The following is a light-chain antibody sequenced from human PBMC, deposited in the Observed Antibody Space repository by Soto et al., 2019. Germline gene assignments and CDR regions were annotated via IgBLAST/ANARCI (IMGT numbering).Light chain of an antibody. J-gene: IGLJ1*01. CDR1: NNDVGGHMY. CDR3: SSFTSAYTFV. Sequence: QSALTQPASVSGSPGQSITISCTGTNNDVGGHMYVSWYQQHPGKAPKLLLSEVSKRPSGVSDRFSGSKSGNTASLTISGLQTQDEADYYCSSFTSAYTFVFGTGTKLTVL. CDR2: EVS. V-gene: IGLV2-14*01.